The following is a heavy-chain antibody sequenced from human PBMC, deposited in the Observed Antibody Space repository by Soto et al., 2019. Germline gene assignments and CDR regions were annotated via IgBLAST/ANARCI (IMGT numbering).Heavy chain of an antibody. D-gene: IGHD2-2*01. J-gene: IGHJ4*02. CDR1: GFTFSNSW. CDR3: VKVLARGVGVPRFYFDS. Sequence: GGSLRLSCAASGFTFSNSWMHWVRQVSGKGLEWVSRTNADGTSTSYADSVKGRFTISRDNAENTLYLHVNSLRAEDTAVYYCVKVLARGVGVPRFYFDSWGQGALVTVSS. CDR2: TNADGTST. V-gene: IGHV3-74*01.